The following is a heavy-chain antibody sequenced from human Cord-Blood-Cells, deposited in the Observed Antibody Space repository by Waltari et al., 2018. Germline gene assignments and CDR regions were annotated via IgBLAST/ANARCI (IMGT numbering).Heavy chain of an antibody. CDR3: AKDPELGIGFDY. Sequence: EVQLVESGGGLVQPGGSLRLSCAASGFPFSSYAMGWVRQAPGKGLEWVSAISGSGGSTYYADSVKGRFTISRDNSKNTLYLQMNSLRAEDTAVYYCAKDPELGIGFDYWGQGTLVTVSS. D-gene: IGHD7-27*01. CDR1: GFPFSSYA. V-gene: IGHV3-23*04. CDR2: ISGSGGST. J-gene: IGHJ4*02.